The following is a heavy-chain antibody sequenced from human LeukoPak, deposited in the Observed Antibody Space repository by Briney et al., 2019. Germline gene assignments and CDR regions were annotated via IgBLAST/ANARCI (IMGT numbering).Heavy chain of an antibody. CDR1: GFTFDDYA. CDR3: AREGGERGYSYGYGLDY. J-gene: IGHJ4*02. V-gene: IGHV3-43*02. D-gene: IGHD5-18*01. CDR2: ISGDGGST. Sequence: GGSLRLSCAASGFTFDDYAMHWVRQAPGKGLEWVSLISGDGGSTYYADSVKGRFTISRDNSKNSLYLQMNSLRAEDTAVYYCAREGGERGYSYGYGLDYWGQGTLVTVSS.